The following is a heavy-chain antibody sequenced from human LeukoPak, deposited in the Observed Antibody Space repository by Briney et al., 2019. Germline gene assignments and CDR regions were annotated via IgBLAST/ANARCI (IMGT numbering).Heavy chain of an antibody. CDR3: AKGKRFGELPDYFDY. CDR2: ISGSGGST. Sequence: PGGSLRLSCAASGFTFSSYEMNWVRQAPGKGLEWVSAISGSGGSTYYADSVKGRFTISRDNSKNTLYLQMNSLRAEDTAVYYCAKGKRFGELPDYFDYWGQGTLVTVSS. CDR1: GFTFSSYE. V-gene: IGHV3-23*01. J-gene: IGHJ4*02. D-gene: IGHD3-10*01.